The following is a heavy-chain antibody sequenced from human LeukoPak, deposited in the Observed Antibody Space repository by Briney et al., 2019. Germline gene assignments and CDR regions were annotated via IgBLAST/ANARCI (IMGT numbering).Heavy chain of an antibody. CDR1: GYTFTSYY. J-gene: IGHJ4*02. D-gene: IGHD3-22*01. CDR3: ARVVPDSVFSHYYFDY. Sequence: ASVKVSCKASGYTFTSYYMHWVRQAPGQGLEWMGIINPSGGSTSYAQKFQGRVTITADKSTSTAYMELSSLRSEDTAVYYCARVVPDSVFSHYYFDYWGQGTLVTVSS. CDR2: INPSGGST. V-gene: IGHV1-46*01.